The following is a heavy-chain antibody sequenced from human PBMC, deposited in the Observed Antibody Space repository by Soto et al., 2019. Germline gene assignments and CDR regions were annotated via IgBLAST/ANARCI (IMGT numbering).Heavy chain of an antibody. J-gene: IGHJ4*02. Sequence: PSETLSLTCTVSGGSISSGDYYWSWIRQPPGKGLEWIGYIYYSGSTYYNPSLKSRVTISVDTSKNQFSLKLSSVTAADTAVYYCARGIPPYSGYKTWGQGTLVTVSS. V-gene: IGHV4-30-4*01. CDR1: GGSISSGDYY. CDR2: IYYSGST. CDR3: ARGIPPYSGYKT. D-gene: IGHD3-22*01.